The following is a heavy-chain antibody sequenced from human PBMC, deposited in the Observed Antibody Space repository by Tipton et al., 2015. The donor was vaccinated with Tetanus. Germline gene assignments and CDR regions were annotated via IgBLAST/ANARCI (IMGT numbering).Heavy chain of an antibody. CDR3: AHRREEHWNTEIAFDY. Sequence: LVKPTQTLTLTCTFSGFSLSTSGVGVGWIRQPPGKALEWLALIYWNDDKRYSPSLKSRLTITKDTSKNQVVLTMTNMDPVDTATYYCAHRREEHWNTEIAFDYWGQGTLVTVSS. CDR2: IYWNDDK. CDR1: GFSLSTSGVG. J-gene: IGHJ4*02. V-gene: IGHV2-5*01. D-gene: IGHD1-1*01.